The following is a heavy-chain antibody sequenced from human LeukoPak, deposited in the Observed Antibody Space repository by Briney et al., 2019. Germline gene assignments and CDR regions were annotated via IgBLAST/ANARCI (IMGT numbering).Heavy chain of an antibody. J-gene: IGHJ4*02. V-gene: IGHV3-23*01. CDR1: GFTLSNYG. Sequence: GGSLRLSCAASGFTLSNYGVSWVRQAPGKGLEWVSHIYGVGANTYYADSVKGRFTIPRGNSKNTLYLQMNSLRAEDTAVYYCAKAMTTVTSLFDYWGQGTLVTVSS. CDR3: AKAMTTVTSLFDY. D-gene: IGHD4-17*01. CDR2: IYGVGANT.